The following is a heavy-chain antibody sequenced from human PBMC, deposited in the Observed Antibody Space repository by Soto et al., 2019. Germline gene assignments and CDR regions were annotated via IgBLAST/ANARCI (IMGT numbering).Heavy chain of an antibody. CDR2: ISSSSYT. D-gene: IGHD2-15*01. Sequence: GSLRLACAASGXTVSDYEMGWIRQAPGKGLEWVSYISSSSYTNYADSVKGRFTISRDNAKNSLYLKMNSLRAEDTAVYYCAREGRISTFDYWGQGTLGTVSS. V-gene: IGHV3-11*06. CDR1: GXTVSDYE. CDR3: AREGRISTFDY. J-gene: IGHJ4*02.